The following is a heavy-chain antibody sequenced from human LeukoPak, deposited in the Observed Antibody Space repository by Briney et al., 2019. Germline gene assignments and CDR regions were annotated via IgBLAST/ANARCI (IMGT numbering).Heavy chain of an antibody. CDR1: GFTFSSYS. Sequence: GGSLRLSCAASGFTFSSYSMNWVRQAPGKGLEWVSYISGSSSTIYYADSVKGRFTISRDNAKNSLYLQMNSLRAEDTAVYYCARDYSGYDFWSGFYFDYWGQGTLVTVSS. CDR3: ARDYSGYDFWSGFYFDY. V-gene: IGHV3-48*01. J-gene: IGHJ4*02. CDR2: ISGSSSTI. D-gene: IGHD3-3*01.